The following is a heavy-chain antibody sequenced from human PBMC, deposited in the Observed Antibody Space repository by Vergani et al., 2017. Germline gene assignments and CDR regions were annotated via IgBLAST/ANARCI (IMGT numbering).Heavy chain of an antibody. CDR1: GFTFSSYA. V-gene: IGHV3-23*01. D-gene: IGHD3-22*01. J-gene: IGHJ3*02. CDR2: ISGSGGST. CDR3: AKVPSYYDSSGYYPAGNAFDI. Sequence: EVQLLESGGGLVQPGGSLRLSCAASGFTFSSYAMSWVRQAPGKGLEWVSAISGSGGSTYYADSVKGRFTISRDNSKHTLYLQMNSLRDEDTAVYYCAKVPSYYDSSGYYPAGNAFDIWGQGTMVTVSS.